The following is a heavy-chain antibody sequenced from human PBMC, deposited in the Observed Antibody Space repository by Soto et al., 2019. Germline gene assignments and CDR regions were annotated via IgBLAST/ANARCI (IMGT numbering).Heavy chain of an antibody. D-gene: IGHD6-13*01. CDR1: GFTFGDYA. Sequence: GGALRLSCTASGFTFGDYAMSWFRQAPGKGLEWVGFIRSKAYGGTTEYAASVKGRFTISRDDSKSIAYLQMNSLKTEDTAVYYCTRGGAAAGTYYYYGMDVWGQGTTVTV. V-gene: IGHV3-49*03. CDR3: TRGGAAAGTYYYYGMDV. CDR2: IRSKAYGGTT. J-gene: IGHJ6*02.